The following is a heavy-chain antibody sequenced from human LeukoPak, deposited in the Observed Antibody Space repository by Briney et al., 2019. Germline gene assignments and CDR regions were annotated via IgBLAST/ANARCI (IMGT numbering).Heavy chain of an antibody. CDR1: GFTFSDYY. J-gene: IGHJ6*02. Sequence: GGSLRLSCAASGFTFSDYYMSWIRQAPGKGLEWVSYISSGSTIYYADSVKGRFTISRDNAKNSLYLQMNSLRAEDTAVYYCARAQLNYYYYGMDVWGQGTTVTVSS. D-gene: IGHD6-13*01. V-gene: IGHV3-11*01. CDR2: ISSGSTI. CDR3: ARAQLNYYYYGMDV.